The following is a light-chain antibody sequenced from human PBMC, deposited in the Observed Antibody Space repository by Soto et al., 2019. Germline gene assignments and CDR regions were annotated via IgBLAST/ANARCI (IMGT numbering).Light chain of an antibody. J-gene: IGLJ1*01. CDR1: SSDVGGYNY. CDR2: DVS. Sequence: SVLTPPASLSGSPGQSITISCTGTSSDVGGYNYVSWYQQHPGKAPKLMIYDVSNRPSGVSNRFSGSKSGNTASLTISGLQAEDEADYYCSPYTSSSTPYVFGTGTKVTVL. CDR3: SPYTSSSTPYV. V-gene: IGLV2-14*01.